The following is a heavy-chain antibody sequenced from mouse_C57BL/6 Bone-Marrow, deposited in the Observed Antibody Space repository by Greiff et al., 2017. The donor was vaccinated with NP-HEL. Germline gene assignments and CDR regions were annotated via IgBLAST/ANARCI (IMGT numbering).Heavy chain of an antibody. CDR3: AKRSGWFSHYCDY. Sequence: VQLQQSGPELVKPGASVKISCKASGYSFTGYYMNWVKQSPEKSLEWIGEINPSTGGTTYNQKFKAKATLTVDKSSSTAYMQLKSLTSEDSAFYYCAKRSGWFSHYCDYWGQGTTLTVSS. CDR1: GYSFTGYY. V-gene: IGHV1-42*01. CDR2: INPSTGGT. J-gene: IGHJ2*01. D-gene: IGHD2-3*01.